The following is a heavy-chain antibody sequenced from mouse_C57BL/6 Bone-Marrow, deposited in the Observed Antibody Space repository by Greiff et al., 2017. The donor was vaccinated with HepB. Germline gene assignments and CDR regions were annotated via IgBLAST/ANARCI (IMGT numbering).Heavy chain of an antibody. Sequence: EVKLVESGGGLVKPGGSLKLSCAASGFTFSDYGMHWVRQAPEKGLEWVAYISSGSSTIYYADTVKGRFTISRDNAKNTLFLQMTSLRSEDTAMYYCERWRSAGYYAMDYWGQGTSVTVSS. D-gene: IGHD6-1*01. V-gene: IGHV5-17*01. J-gene: IGHJ4*01. CDR2: ISSGSSTI. CDR1: GFTFSDYG. CDR3: ERWRSAGYYAMDY.